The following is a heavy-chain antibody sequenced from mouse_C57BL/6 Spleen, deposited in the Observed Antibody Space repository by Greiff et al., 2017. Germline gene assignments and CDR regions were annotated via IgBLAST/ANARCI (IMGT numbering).Heavy chain of an antibody. Sequence: EVKLQESGPVLVKPGASVKMSCKASGYTFTDYYMNWVKQSHGKSLEWIGVINPYNGGTSYNQKFKGKATLTVDKSSSTAYMELNSLTSEDSAVYYCARGDYLFDYWGQGTTLTVSS. V-gene: IGHV1-19*01. CDR2: INPYNGGT. D-gene: IGHD2-4*01. J-gene: IGHJ2*01. CDR1: GYTFTDYY. CDR3: ARGDYLFDY.